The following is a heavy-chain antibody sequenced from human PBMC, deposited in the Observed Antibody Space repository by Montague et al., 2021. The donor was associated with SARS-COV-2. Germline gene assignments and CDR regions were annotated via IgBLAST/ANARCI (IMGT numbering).Heavy chain of an antibody. Sequence: PALVKPTQTLTLTCTVSGFSVSAPGVGVGWIRQPPGKALEWLALIYWDDDKRYSPSLNTRLTIIKDTSKNQVALTMTNVDPADTGAYFCARNSVRQRSGPQWYFELWGRGTVITV. V-gene: IGHV2-5*02. CDR2: IYWDDDK. CDR3: ARNSVRQRSGPQWYFEL. CDR1: GFSVSAPGVG. J-gene: IGHJ2*01. D-gene: IGHD6-25*01.